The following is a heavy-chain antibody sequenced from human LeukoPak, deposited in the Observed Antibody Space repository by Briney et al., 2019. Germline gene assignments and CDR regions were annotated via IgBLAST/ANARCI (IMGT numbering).Heavy chain of an antibody. Sequence: GGSLRLSCAASGFTFSDYYMSWIRQAPGKGLEWVSYISSGGSTIYYADSVKGRFTISRDNAKNSLYLQMNSLRAEDTAVYYCASPVLLWFGELLFRPMDVWGKGTTVTVSS. J-gene: IGHJ6*04. CDR1: GFTFSDYY. CDR3: ASPVLLWFGELLFRPMDV. CDR2: ISSGGSTI. V-gene: IGHV3-11*04. D-gene: IGHD3-10*01.